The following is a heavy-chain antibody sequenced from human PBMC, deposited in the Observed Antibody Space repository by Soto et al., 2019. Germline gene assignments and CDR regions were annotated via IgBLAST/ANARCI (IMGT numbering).Heavy chain of an antibody. D-gene: IGHD2-8*01. J-gene: IGHJ4*02. V-gene: IGHV1-3*01. Sequence: GASVKVSCKASGYTFTSYAMHWVRQAPGQRLEWMGWINAGNGNTKYSQKFQGRVTITRGTSASTAYMELSSLRSEDTAVYYCARDPNGLGYCTNGVCYGPYDYWGQGTLVTVSS. CDR3: ARDPNGLGYCTNGVCYGPYDY. CDR1: GYTFTSYA. CDR2: INAGNGNT.